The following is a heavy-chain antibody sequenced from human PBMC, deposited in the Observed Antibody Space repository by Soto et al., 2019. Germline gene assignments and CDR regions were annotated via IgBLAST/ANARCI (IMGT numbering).Heavy chain of an antibody. Sequence: SETLSLTCTVSGDSISSYYWSWIRQPPGKGLEWIGYIHYSGSTNYNPSLKSRVTISVDTSKNQFSLRLSSVTAADTAVYYCARDYMVRGVMRWFDPWGQGTLVTVSS. CDR3: ARDYMVRGVMRWFDP. CDR1: GDSISSYY. V-gene: IGHV4-59*12. D-gene: IGHD3-10*01. CDR2: IHYSGST. J-gene: IGHJ5*02.